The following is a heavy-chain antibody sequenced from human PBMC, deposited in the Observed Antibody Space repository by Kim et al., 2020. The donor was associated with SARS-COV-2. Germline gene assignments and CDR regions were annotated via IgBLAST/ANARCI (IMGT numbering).Heavy chain of an antibody. CDR3: ANAPVPRGSVWCGYIYYG. CDR1: GFTFDDYA. J-gene: IGHJ6*01. Sequence: GGSLRLSCAASGFTFDDYAMHWVRQAPGKGLEWVSGISWNSGSIGYADSVKGRFTISRANAKNSLYLQMNSLRAEDTALSYCANAPVPRGSVWCGYIYYG. D-gene: IGHD3-3*01. V-gene: IGHV3-9*01. CDR2: ISWNSGSI.